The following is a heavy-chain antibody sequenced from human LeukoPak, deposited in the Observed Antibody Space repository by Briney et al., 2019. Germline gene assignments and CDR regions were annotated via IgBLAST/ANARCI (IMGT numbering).Heavy chain of an antibody. D-gene: IGHD3-16*01. CDR3: AKEHKRRLGGVPYHFDY. Sequence: GGSLRLSCAASGFTFSSYAMSWVRQAPGKGLEWVLAISGSGGSTYYADSVKGRFTISRDNSKNTLYLQMNSLRAEDTAVYYCAKEHKRRLGGVPYHFDYWGQGTLVTVSS. CDR1: GFTFSSYA. V-gene: IGHV3-23*01. CDR2: ISGSGGST. J-gene: IGHJ4*02.